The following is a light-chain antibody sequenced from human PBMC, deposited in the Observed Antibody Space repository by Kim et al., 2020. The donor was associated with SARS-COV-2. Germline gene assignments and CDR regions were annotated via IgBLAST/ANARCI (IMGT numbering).Light chain of an antibody. CDR3: LLTYSGIRL. Sequence: QAVVTQEPSLTVSPGGTVTLTCGYSAGAVTSGHYPYWFQQKPGQAPRTLIYDINNRNAWTPARFSGSLPGGKAALTLSGAQPEDEADYFCLLTYSGIRLFGGGTQLTVL. J-gene: IGLJ2*01. V-gene: IGLV7-46*01. CDR1: AGAVTSGHY. CDR2: DIN.